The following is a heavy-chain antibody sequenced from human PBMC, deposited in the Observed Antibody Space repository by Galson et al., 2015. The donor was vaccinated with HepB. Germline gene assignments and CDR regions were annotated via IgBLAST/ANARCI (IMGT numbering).Heavy chain of an antibody. CDR3: AKVRAVADRGGYFDY. Sequence: LRLSCAASGFTFSSYGMHWVRQAPGKGLEWVAFIRYDGSNKYYADSVKGRFTISRDNSRNTLYLQMNSLRAEDTAVYYCAKVRAVADRGGYFDYWGQGTLVTVSS. CDR2: IRYDGSNK. J-gene: IGHJ4*02. V-gene: IGHV3-30*02. D-gene: IGHD6-19*01. CDR1: GFTFSSYG.